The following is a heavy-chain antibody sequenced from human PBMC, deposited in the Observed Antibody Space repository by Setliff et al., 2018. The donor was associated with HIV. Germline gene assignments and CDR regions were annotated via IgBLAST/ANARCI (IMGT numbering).Heavy chain of an antibody. D-gene: IGHD3-22*01. J-gene: IGHJ5*02. CDR3: ARSYYYDSSGYSSRYWFDP. V-gene: IGHV4-61*02. CDR2: IYTSGST. Sequence: PSETLSLTCTVSGGSISSGSYYWNWIRQPAGKGLVWIGRIYTSGSTNYNPSLKSRVTISVDTSRNQFSLKLSSVTAADTAVYYCARSYYYDSSGYSSRYWFDPWGQGTLVTVSS. CDR1: GGSISSGSYY.